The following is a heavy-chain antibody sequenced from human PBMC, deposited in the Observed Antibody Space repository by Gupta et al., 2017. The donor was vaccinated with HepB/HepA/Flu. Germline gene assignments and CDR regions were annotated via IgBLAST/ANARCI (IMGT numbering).Heavy chain of an antibody. V-gene: IGHV4-39*01. CDR1: GGSISSSSYY. CDR2: IYYSGST. CDR3: ARHGRARGYLPGGPGN. J-gene: IGHJ4*02. Sequence: QLQLQESGPGLVKPSETLSLTCTVSGGSISSSSYYWGWIRQPPGKGLEWIGSIYYSGSTYYNPSLKSRVTISVDTSKNQFSLQLSSVTAADTAVYYCARHGRARGYLPGGPGNWGQGTLVTVSS. D-gene: IGHD5-18*01.